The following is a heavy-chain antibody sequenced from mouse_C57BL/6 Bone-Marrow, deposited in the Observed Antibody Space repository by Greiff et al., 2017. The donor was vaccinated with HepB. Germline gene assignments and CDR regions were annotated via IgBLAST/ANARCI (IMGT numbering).Heavy chain of an antibody. Sequence: QVQLQQPGAELVKPGASVKLSCKASGYTFTSYWMHWVKQRPGQGLEWIGMINPNSGSTNYNEKFKSKATLTVDKSSSTAYMQLSSLTSEDSAVYYCARDGSCYYFDYWGQGTTLTVSS. CDR2: INPNSGST. V-gene: IGHV1-64*01. J-gene: IGHJ2*01. CDR1: GYTFTSYW. CDR3: ARDGSCYYFDY. D-gene: IGHD1-1*01.